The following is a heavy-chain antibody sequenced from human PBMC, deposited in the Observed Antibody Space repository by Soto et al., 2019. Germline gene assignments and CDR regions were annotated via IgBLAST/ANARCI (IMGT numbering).Heavy chain of an antibody. CDR2: ISAYNGNT. D-gene: IGHD6-19*01. J-gene: IGHJ4*02. CDR1: GYTFTSYG. CDR3: AGDPEGIAVAEFLDC. V-gene: IGHV1-18*01. Sequence: QVQLVQSGAEVKKPGASVKVSCKASGYTFTSYGISWVRQAPGQGLEWMGWISAYNGNTNYAQKLQGRVTMTTDTSTSTADMELRSLRSDDTAVYYCAGDPEGIAVAEFLDCWGQGTLVTVSS.